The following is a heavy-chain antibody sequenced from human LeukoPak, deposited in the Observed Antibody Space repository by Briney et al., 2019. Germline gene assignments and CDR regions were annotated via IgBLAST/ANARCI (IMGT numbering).Heavy chain of an antibody. V-gene: IGHV3-23*01. CDR2: ISGSGGST. Sequence: GGSLRLSCAASGFTFDDYGMSWVRQAPGKGLEWVSAISGSGGSTYYADSVKGRFTISRDNSKNTLYLQMNSLRAEDTAVYYCAKDLKRKSEPWGQGTLVTVSS. J-gene: IGHJ5*02. CDR1: GFTFDDYG. CDR3: AKDLKRKSEP.